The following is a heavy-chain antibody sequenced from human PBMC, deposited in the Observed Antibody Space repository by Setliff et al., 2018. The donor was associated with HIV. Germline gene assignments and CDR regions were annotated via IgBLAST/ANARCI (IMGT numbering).Heavy chain of an antibody. CDR2: IYYSGST. V-gene: IGHV4-39*01. CDR3: ASHSLSSGWPPEHNWFDP. CDR1: GGSISSSSYY. Sequence: LSLTCTVSGGSISSSSYYWGWIRQPPGKGLEWIGSIYYSGSTYYNTSLKSRVTISVDTSKNQFSLKLSSVTAAETAVYYCASHSLSSGWPPEHNWFDPWGQGTLVTVSS. J-gene: IGHJ5*02. D-gene: IGHD6-19*01.